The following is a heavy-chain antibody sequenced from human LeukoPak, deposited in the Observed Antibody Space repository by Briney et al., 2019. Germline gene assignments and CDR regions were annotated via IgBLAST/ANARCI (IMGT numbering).Heavy chain of an antibody. Sequence: PGGSLRLSCAASGFTFSSYSMNWVRQAPGKGLEWVSSISSSSSYIYYADSVKGRFTISRDNAKNSLYLQMNSLRAEDSALYFCAKATSGYASSFACWGQGTLVTVSS. CDR2: ISSSSSYI. CDR3: AKATSGYASSFAC. CDR1: GFTFSSYS. D-gene: IGHD2-2*01. V-gene: IGHV3-21*04. J-gene: IGHJ4*02.